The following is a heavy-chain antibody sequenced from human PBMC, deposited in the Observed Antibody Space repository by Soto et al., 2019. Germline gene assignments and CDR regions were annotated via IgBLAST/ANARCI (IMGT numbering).Heavy chain of an antibody. J-gene: IGHJ3*02. CDR1: GFTFSSYA. Sequence: GSLRLSCAASGFTFSSYAMHWVRQAPGKGLEYVSAISSNGGSTYYANSVKGRFTISRDNSKNTLYLQMGSLRAEDMAVYYCARDSELYCSTTSCYDAFDIRGQGTMVTVSS. CDR3: ARDSELYCSTTSCYDAFDI. V-gene: IGHV3-64*01. CDR2: ISSNGGST. D-gene: IGHD2-2*01.